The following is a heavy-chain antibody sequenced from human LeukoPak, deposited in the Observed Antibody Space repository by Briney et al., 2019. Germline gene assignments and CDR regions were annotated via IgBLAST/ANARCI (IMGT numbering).Heavy chain of an antibody. CDR3: ARGGVDYYGSGTYYLMYYFDY. D-gene: IGHD3-10*01. V-gene: IGHV3-23*01. J-gene: IGHJ4*02. CDR1: GFTFNTYG. CDR2: ISGSGGAT. Sequence: EAGGSLRLSCAASGFTFNTYGMSWVRLAPGKGLEWVSGISGSGGATYYADSVKGRFTISRDDPHNTLYLQMNSLRAEDTAVYFCARGGVDYYGSGTYYLMYYFDYWGQGALVTVSS.